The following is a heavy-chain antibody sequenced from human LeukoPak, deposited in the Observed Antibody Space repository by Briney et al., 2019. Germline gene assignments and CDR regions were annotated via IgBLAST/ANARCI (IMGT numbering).Heavy chain of an antibody. D-gene: IGHD3-10*01. CDR2: IYYSGST. Sequence: SETLSLTCTVSGGSISSYYWSWIRQPPGKGLEWIGYIYYSGSTNYNPSLKSRVTISVDTFMNQFSLKLSSVTAADTAVYYCARNRNYYGSGSYYNAFDYWGQGTLVTVSS. J-gene: IGHJ4*02. CDR3: ARNRNYYGSGSYYNAFDY. V-gene: IGHV4-59*08. CDR1: GGSISSYY.